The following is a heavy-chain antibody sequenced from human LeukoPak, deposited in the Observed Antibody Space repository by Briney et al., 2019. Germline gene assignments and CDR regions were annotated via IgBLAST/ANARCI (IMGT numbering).Heavy chain of an antibody. CDR3: AKDVAMVVRRGAFDI. CDR2: ISGSGGST. CDR1: GFTFSSYA. V-gene: IGHV3-23*01. J-gene: IGHJ3*02. D-gene: IGHD2-21*01. Sequence: GGSLRLSCAASGFTFSSYAMSWVRQAPGKGLEWVSAISGSGGSTYYADSVKGRFTISRDNSKNTLHLQMNSLRAEDTAVYYCAKDVAMVVRRGAFDIWGQGTMVTVSS.